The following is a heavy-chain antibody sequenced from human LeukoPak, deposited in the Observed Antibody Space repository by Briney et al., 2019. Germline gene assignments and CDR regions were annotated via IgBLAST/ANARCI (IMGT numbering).Heavy chain of an antibody. CDR3: ARERRFGESERHYFDY. CDR2: IYYSGST. D-gene: IGHD3-10*01. Sequence: SETLSLTCTVSGGSISSYYWSWLRQPPGKGLEWIGYIYYSGSTNYNPSLKSRVTISVDTSKNQFSLKLSSVTAADTAVYYCARERRFGESERHYFDYWGQGTLVTVSS. V-gene: IGHV4-59*12. J-gene: IGHJ4*02. CDR1: GGSISSYY.